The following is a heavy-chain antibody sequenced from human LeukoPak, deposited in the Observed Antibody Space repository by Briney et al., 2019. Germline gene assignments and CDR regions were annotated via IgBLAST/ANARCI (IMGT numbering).Heavy chain of an antibody. V-gene: IGHV3-9*01. CDR2: ISWNSGSI. D-gene: IGHD5-18*01. CDR1: GFTFDDYA. J-gene: IGHJ3*02. Sequence: PGGSLRLSCAASGFTFDDYAMHWVRQAPGKGREWVSGISWNSGSIGYADSVKGRFTISRDNAKNSLYLQMNSLRAEDTALYYCAKDRLAGGYSYGYDDAFDIWGQGTMVTVSS. CDR3: AKDRLAGGYSYGYDDAFDI.